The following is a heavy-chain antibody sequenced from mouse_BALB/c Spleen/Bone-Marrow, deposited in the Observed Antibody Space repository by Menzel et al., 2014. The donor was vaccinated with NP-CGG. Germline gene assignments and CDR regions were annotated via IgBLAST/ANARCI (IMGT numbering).Heavy chain of an antibody. CDR2: ISYDGSN. D-gene: IGHD2-3*01. J-gene: IGHJ4*01. CDR1: GYSITSGYY. V-gene: IGHV3-6*02. CDR3: ARGDGYYGGAMDY. Sequence: EVHLVESGPGLVKPSQSLSLTCSVTGYSITSGYYCNWIRQFPGNKLEWMGYISYDGSNNYNPSLKNRISITRDTSKNQFFLKLNSVTTEDTATYYCARGDGYYGGAMDYWGQGTSVTVSS.